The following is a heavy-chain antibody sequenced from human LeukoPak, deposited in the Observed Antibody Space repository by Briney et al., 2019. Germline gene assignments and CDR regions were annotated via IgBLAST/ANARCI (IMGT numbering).Heavy chain of an antibody. D-gene: IGHD3-16*01. CDR2: ISGYNGKT. J-gene: IGHJ4*02. V-gene: IGHV1-18*01. CDR1: GYTFNTYG. CDR3: ARGGGYVHLGD. Sequence: GASVKVSCKASGYTFNTYGITWVRQAPGQGLEWMGWISGYNGKTKYAQKLQDRVTMTTDTSTTTAYMELRSLRSDDTAVYYCARGGGYVHLGDWGQGTLVTVSS.